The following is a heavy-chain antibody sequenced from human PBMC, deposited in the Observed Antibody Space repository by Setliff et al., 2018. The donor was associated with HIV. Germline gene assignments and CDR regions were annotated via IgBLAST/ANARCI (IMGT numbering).Heavy chain of an antibody. Sequence: GGSLRLSCETSGFTFGDFCMNWVRQAPGKGLEWISYISSKRTSIYYADSVKGRFTISRDNDRNTVFLQMNSLRGEDTAVYYCAALKGYSYGRGCFDPWGQGTLVTVSS. D-gene: IGHD5-18*01. J-gene: IGHJ5*02. CDR1: GFTFGDFC. V-gene: IGHV3-48*01. CDR3: AALKGYSYGRGCFDP. CDR2: ISSKRTSI.